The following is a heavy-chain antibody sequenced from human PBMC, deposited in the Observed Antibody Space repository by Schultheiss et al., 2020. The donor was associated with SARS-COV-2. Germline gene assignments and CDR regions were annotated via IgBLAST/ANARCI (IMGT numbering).Heavy chain of an antibody. J-gene: IGHJ6*02. CDR2: ISSSSSYI. CDR3: AKGGGGYYDYYYGMDV. V-gene: IGHV3-21*04. D-gene: IGHD3-3*01. CDR1: GFTFSSYS. Sequence: GGSLRLSCTASGFTFSSYSMNWVRQAPGKGLEWVSSISSSSSYIYYADSVKGRFTISRDNAKNSLYLQMNSLRAEDTAVYYCAKGGGGYYDYYYGMDVWGQGTTVTVSS.